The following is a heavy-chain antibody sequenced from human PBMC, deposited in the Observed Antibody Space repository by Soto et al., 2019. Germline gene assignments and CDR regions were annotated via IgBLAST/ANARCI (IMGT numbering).Heavy chain of an antibody. CDR1: GGFVSNSNYY. V-gene: IGHV4-39*01. CDR2: VYYRGRS. J-gene: IGHJ4*02. D-gene: IGHD2-8*01. Sequence: SETLSLTCTVSGGFVSNSNYYWGWIRQSPGKGLEWIGSVYYRGRSYSKSSVKSRVTISVDTSKNQFSLNLNSVTASDTAVYYCVSQRTSVLTQAYFDYWGPGALVTVSS. CDR3: VSQRTSVLTQAYFDY.